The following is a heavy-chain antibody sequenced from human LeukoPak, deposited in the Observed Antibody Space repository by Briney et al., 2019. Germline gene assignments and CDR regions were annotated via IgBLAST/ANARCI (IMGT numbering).Heavy chain of an antibody. V-gene: IGHV3-30*04. D-gene: IGHD5-12*01. J-gene: IGHJ4*02. Sequence: PGGSLRLSCAASGFTFSSYVMHWVRQAPGKGLEWVAIISYDGSNEYYADSVKGRFTISRDNSKNTLYLQMNSLGAEDTAVYYCARGPSGYHNTGGQGTLVTVSS. CDR2: ISYDGSNE. CDR1: GFTFSSYV. CDR3: ARGPSGYHNT.